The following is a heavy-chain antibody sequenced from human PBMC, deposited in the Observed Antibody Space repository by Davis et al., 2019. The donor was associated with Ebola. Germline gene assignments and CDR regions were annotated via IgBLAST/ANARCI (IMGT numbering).Heavy chain of an antibody. CDR3: ARVLAVAGQIDD. Sequence: ASVKVSCKASGYTFTSYAMHWVRQAPGQRLEWMGWINAGNGNTKYSQKFQGRVTITRDTSASTAYMELSSLRSEDTAVYYCARVLAVAGQIDDWGQGTLVTVSS. V-gene: IGHV1-3*01. D-gene: IGHD6-19*01. CDR1: GYTFTSYA. CDR2: INAGNGNT. J-gene: IGHJ4*02.